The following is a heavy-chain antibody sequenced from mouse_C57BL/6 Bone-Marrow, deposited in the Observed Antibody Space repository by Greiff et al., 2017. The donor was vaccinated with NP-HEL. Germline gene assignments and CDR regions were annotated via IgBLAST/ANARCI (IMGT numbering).Heavy chain of an antibody. CDR3: ARHRDWYCDV. V-gene: IGHV1-63*01. J-gene: IGHJ1*03. CDR1: GYTFTNYW. CDR2: IYPGGGYT. Sequence: LVESGAELVRPGTSVKMSCTASGYTFTNYWIGWAKQRPGHGLEWIGDIYPGGGYTNYNEKFKGKATLTSAKSSSTAYMQFSSLTSEDSAIYYCARHRDWYCDVWGTGTTVTVSS.